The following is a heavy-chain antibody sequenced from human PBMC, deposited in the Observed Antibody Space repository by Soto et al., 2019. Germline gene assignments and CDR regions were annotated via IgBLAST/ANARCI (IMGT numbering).Heavy chain of an antibody. J-gene: IGHJ4*02. D-gene: IGHD2-15*01. V-gene: IGHV3-30*18. Sequence: QVQLVESGGGVVQPGRSLRLSCAASGFTFSSYGMHWVRQAPGKGLEWVAVISYDGSNKYYADSVKGRFTISRDNSKNTLYLQMNSQRAEDTAVYYCAKDDRRYCSGGSCYFGNWGQGTLVTVSS. CDR2: ISYDGSNK. CDR3: AKDDRRYCSGGSCYFGN. CDR1: GFTFSSYG.